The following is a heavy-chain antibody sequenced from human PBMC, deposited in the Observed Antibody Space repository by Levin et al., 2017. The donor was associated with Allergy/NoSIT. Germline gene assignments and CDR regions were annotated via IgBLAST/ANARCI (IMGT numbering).Heavy chain of an antibody. J-gene: IGHJ5*02. Sequence: GESLKISCKASGYTFTSYYMHWVRQAPGQGLEWMGIINPSGGSTSYAQKFQGRVTMTRDTSTSTVYMELSSLRSEDTAVYYCARANEDPQNLVDSSSWYIGDWFDPWGQGTLVTVSS. D-gene: IGHD6-13*01. CDR3: ARANEDPQNLVDSSSWYIGDWFDP. V-gene: IGHV1-46*01. CDR2: INPSGGST. CDR1: GYTFTSYY.